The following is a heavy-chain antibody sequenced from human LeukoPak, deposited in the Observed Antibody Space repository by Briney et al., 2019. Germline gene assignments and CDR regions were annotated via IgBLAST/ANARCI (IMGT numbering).Heavy chain of an antibody. CDR2: IRSKAYGGTT. CDR3: TTDVDSQYSDSSGPDY. J-gene: IGHJ4*02. Sequence: GRSLRLSCTASGFTSGDYAMSWVRQAPGKGLEWVGFIRSKAYGGTTEYAASVKGRFTISRDDSKSIAYLQMNSLKTEDTAVYYCTTDVDSQYSDSSGPDYWGQGTLVTVSS. V-gene: IGHV3-49*04. CDR1: GFTSGDYA. D-gene: IGHD3-22*01.